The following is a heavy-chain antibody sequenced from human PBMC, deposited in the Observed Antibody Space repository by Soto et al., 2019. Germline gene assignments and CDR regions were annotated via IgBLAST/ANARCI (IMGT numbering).Heavy chain of an antibody. CDR3: ARADYGDYDQIDY. CDR2: ISAYNGNT. V-gene: IGHV1-18*01. J-gene: IGHJ4*02. D-gene: IGHD4-17*01. CDR1: RYTFTSYS. Sequence: AKVSCKASRYTFTSYSLYLVRQAPGQRLEWMGWISAYNGNTNYAQKFQGRVTMTTDTSTSTAYMELRSLRSDDTAVYYCARADYGDYDQIDYWGQGTLVTVSS.